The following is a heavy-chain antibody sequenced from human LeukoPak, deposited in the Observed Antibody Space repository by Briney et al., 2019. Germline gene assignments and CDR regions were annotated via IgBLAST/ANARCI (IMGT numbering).Heavy chain of an antibody. V-gene: IGHV7-4-1*02. Sequence: ASVKVSCKASGYTFTSYGVNWVRQAPGQGVEWMGWINTDTGNPTYAQAFTGQFVFSLDTSVNTAYLQISSLKAEDTAVYYCARAQKWWLLDYWGQGTLVTVSS. CDR1: GYTFTSYG. CDR3: ARAQKWWLLDY. D-gene: IGHD5-12*01. J-gene: IGHJ4*02. CDR2: INTDTGNP.